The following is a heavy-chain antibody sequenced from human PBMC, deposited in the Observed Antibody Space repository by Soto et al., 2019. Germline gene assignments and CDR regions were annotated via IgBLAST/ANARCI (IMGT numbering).Heavy chain of an antibody. J-gene: IGHJ4*02. D-gene: IGHD6-19*01. CDR3: AGMWLVRPFDY. CDR2: IKQDGSEK. Sequence: EVQLVESGGGLVQPGGSLRLSCAASGFTFSSYWMSWVRQAPGKGLEWVANIKQDGSEKYYVDSVKGRFTISRDNAKNPPFLQMNRLRAEETAGYYCAGMWLVRPFDYWGQGTLVTVSS. CDR1: GFTFSSYW. V-gene: IGHV3-7*05.